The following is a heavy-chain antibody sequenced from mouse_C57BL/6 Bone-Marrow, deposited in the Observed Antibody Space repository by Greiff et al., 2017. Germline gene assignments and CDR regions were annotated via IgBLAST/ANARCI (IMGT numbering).Heavy chain of an antibody. D-gene: IGHD2-2*01. CDR2: ISDGGSYT. Sequence: EVKLVESGGGLVKPGGSLKLSCAASGFTFSSYAMSWVRQTPEKRLEWVATISDGGSYTYYPDNVKGRFTISRDNAKNNLYLQMSHLKSEDTAMYYCARDPYGYGFAYWGQGTLVTVSA. CDR1: GFTFSSYA. V-gene: IGHV5-4*01. J-gene: IGHJ3*01. CDR3: ARDPYGYGFAY.